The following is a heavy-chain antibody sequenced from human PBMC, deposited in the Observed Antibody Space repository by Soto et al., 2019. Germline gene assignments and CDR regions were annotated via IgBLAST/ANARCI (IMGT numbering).Heavy chain of an antibody. CDR2: ISGSSGISS. Sequence: PGGPLRLSRRSFGLPFSDYAMDWVRTSSVKALEWVSFISGSSGISSYYADSVKGRFTVSRDNSKNTLYLQMNSLRAEDTAVYYCAKDTCCDGYDYNGMDYWGQGTTVTVSS. CDR3: AKDTCCDGYDYNGMDY. CDR1: GLPFSDYA. V-gene: IGHV3-23*01. D-gene: IGHD2-15*01. J-gene: IGHJ6*02.